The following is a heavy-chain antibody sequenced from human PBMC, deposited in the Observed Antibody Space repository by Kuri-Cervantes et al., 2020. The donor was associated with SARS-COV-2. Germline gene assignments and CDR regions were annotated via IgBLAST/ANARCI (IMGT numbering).Heavy chain of an antibody. Sequence: GGSLRLSCAASGFTFSDYYMSWIRQAPGKGLEWVSYISSSGSTIYYADSVKGRFTISRDNAKNSLYLQMNGLRAEDTAVYYCARGAHDYYYYGMDVWGQGTTVTVSS. CDR2: ISSSGSTI. CDR1: GFTFSDYY. J-gene: IGHJ6*02. CDR3: ARGAHDYYYYGMDV. V-gene: IGHV3-11*01.